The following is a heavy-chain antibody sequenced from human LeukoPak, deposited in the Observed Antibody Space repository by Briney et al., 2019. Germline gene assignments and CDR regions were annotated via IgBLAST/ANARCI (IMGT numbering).Heavy chain of an antibody. CDR1: GFTFSSYS. CDR3: ARASGDYLFDY. J-gene: IGHJ4*02. CDR2: ISSSSSYI. Sequence: GGSLRLSCAASGFTFSSYSMNWARQAPGKGLEWVSSISSSSSYIYYADSVKGRFTISRDNAKNSLYLQMNSLRAEDTAVYYCARASGDYLFDYWGQGTLVTVSS. V-gene: IGHV3-21*01. D-gene: IGHD4-17*01.